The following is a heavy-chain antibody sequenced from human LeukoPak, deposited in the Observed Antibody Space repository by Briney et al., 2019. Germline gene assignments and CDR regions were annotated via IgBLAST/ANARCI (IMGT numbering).Heavy chain of an antibody. CDR1: GFTFSSYA. D-gene: IGHD1-26*01. CDR2: ISGSGGST. V-gene: IGHV3-23*01. Sequence: GGSLRLSCAASGFTFSSYAMTWVRQAPGKGLEWVSTISGSGGSTYYADSVKGRFTISRDNSKNTLYLQMNSLRAEDTAVYYCAKFGVGATYFDYWGQGTLVTVSS. J-gene: IGHJ4*02. CDR3: AKFGVGATYFDY.